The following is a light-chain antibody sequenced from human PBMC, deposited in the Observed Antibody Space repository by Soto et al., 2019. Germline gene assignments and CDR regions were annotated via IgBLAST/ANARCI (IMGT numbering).Light chain of an antibody. CDR1: QSITTY. CDR3: QQSFGAPRT. V-gene: IGKV1-39*01. J-gene: IGKJ1*01. Sequence: DIQMTQSTYALSASLGERVTVTCRASQSITTYLNWIQQRPGKAPNLLIYGAYTLQDGVPSRFSGSGSETEFTLTISRLQPEDFATCYCQQSFGAPRTFGQGTRVDIK. CDR2: GAY.